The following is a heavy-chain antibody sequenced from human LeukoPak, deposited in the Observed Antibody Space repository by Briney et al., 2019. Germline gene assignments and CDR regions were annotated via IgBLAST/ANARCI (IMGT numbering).Heavy chain of an antibody. V-gene: IGHV4-39*02. CDR3: ARDRYYMDV. CDR2: VYYSGTT. Sequence: SETLSLTCSVSGGSISLSYYYWGWIRQPPGKALEWIGSVYYSGTTSYNPSLKSRVTISVDMSKNHFSLRLSSVTAADTAVYYCARDRYYMDVWGKGTTVTVSS. CDR1: GGSISLSYYY. J-gene: IGHJ6*03.